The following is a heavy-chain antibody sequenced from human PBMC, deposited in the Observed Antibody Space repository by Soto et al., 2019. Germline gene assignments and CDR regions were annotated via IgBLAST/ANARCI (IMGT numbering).Heavy chain of an antibody. CDR1: GFTFSDYY. D-gene: IGHD3-9*01. CDR2: ISSSGSTI. Sequence: GGSLRLSCAASGFTFSDYYMSWIRQAPGKGLEWVSYISSSGSTIYYADSVKGRFTISRDNAKNSLYLQMNSLRAEDTAVYYCTRLGDVEVLRYFDWLPHFDYWGQGTLVTVSS. CDR3: TRLGDVEVLRYFDWLPHFDY. J-gene: IGHJ4*02. V-gene: IGHV3-11*01.